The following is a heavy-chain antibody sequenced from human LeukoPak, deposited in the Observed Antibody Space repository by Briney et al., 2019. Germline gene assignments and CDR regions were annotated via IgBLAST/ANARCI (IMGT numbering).Heavy chain of an antibody. J-gene: IGHJ4*02. V-gene: IGHV3-48*01. D-gene: IGHD7-27*01. CDR1: GFTFSSYS. CDR2: ISSSSSII. Sequence: GGSLRLSCAASGFTFSSYSMTWVRQAPGKGLEWVSYISSSSSIIYYADSVKGRFTISRDNAKNSLYLQMNSLRAEDTAVYYCARLSLTGAHFDYWGQGTLVTVSS. CDR3: ARLSLTGAHFDY.